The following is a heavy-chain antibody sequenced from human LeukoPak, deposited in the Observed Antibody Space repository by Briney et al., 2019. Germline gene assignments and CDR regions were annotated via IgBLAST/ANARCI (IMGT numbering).Heavy chain of an antibody. CDR2: ISGSGGST. V-gene: IGHV3-23*01. Sequence: PGGSLRLSCAASGFTFSSYSMSWVRQAPGKGLEWVSGISGSGGSTYYADSVKGRFTISRDNSKSTLFLQMNSLRAEDTAVYYCAKKEIAEAFDYWGQGTLVTVSS. D-gene: IGHD6-13*01. CDR1: GFTFSSYS. CDR3: AKKEIAEAFDY. J-gene: IGHJ4*02.